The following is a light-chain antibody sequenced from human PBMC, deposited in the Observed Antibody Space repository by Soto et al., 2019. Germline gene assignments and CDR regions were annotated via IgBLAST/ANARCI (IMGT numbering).Light chain of an antibody. CDR2: DVT. V-gene: IGLV2-23*02. CDR3: CSYAGATTFYV. CDR1: SNDVGKYNL. Sequence: QSALTQPASVSGAPGQSITISCTGTSNDVGKYNLVSWYQHHPGKAPKLIIYDVTQWPSGASNRFSGSKSGKTASLTIFGLQADDEADYYCCSYAGATTFYVFGTGTKVTVL. J-gene: IGLJ1*01.